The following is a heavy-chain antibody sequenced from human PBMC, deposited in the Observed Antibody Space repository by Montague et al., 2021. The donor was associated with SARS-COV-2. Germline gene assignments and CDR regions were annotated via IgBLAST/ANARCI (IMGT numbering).Heavy chain of an antibody. J-gene: IGHJ4*02. CDR2: INHRGLT. V-gene: IGHV4-34*01. CDR1: GESFSDYI. Sequence: SETLSLTCAVYGESFSDYIWNWIRQPPGKGLEWIGEINHRGLTKYNPSLNSRVTLSVDTSRNQFSLKLNSVAAADTAMYYCVRIVGRRGTLYSSGWSKYPFDVWGQGTLVTVSS. CDR3: VRIVGRRGTLYSSGWSKYPFDV. D-gene: IGHD6-19*01.